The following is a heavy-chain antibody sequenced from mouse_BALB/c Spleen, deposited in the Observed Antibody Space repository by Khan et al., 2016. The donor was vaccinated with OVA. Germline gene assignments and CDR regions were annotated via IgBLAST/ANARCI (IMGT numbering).Heavy chain of an antibody. D-gene: IGHD2-14*01. CDR2: INTETGEP. V-gene: IGHV9-2-1*01. CDR3: ARYRYDNFDY. Sequence: QIQLVQSGPELKKPGETVKISCKASGYTFTDYSMHWVKQAPGKGLKWMGWINTETGEPTYADDFKGRFAFSLETSASTAYLQLNNLKNEDTATYFCARYRYDNFDYWGQGTTLTVSS. CDR1: GYTFTDYS. J-gene: IGHJ2*01.